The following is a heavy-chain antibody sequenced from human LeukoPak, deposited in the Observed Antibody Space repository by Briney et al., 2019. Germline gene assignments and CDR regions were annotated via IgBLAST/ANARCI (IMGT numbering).Heavy chain of an antibody. J-gene: IGHJ4*02. CDR3: ARVGSYGFWSGYYFDY. V-gene: IGHV3-11*04. CDR1: GFTFSDYY. D-gene: IGHD3-3*01. Sequence: GGSLRLSCAASGFTFSDYYMSWIRQAPGKGLEWVSYISSSGSTIYYADSVKGRFTISRDNAKNSLYLQMNSLRAEDTAVYYCARVGSYGFWSGYYFDYWGQGTLVTVSS. CDR2: ISSSGSTI.